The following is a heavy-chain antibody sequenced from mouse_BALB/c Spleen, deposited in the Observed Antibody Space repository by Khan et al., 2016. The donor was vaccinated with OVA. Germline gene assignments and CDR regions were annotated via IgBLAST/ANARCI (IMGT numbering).Heavy chain of an antibody. CDR2: INPSTGYT. Sequence: QVQLQQSGAELAKPGASVKMSCKASGYTFINYWILWVKQRPGQGLEWIGYINPSTGYTEYNQNFKDKATFTADKSSSTAYMQLSSLTSEDSTVYYCARKGRGWNVENWGQGTTRTVSS. D-gene: IGHD1-1*02. V-gene: IGHV1-7*01. CDR1: GYTFINYW. J-gene: IGHJ2*01. CDR3: ARKGRGWNVEN.